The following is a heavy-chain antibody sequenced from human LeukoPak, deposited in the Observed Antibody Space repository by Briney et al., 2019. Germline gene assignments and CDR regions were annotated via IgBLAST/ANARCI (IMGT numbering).Heavy chain of an antibody. J-gene: IGHJ3*02. D-gene: IGHD3-10*01. CDR3: AREPSRGDAFDI. CDR2: INPSGGST. V-gene: IGHV1-46*01. Sequence: GASVKVSCKASGYTFTSYYMHWVRQATGQGLEWMGIINPSGGSTSYAQKFQGRVTMTRDTSTSTVYMELSSLRSEDTAVYYCAREPSRGDAFDIWGQGTMVTVSS. CDR1: GYTFTSYY.